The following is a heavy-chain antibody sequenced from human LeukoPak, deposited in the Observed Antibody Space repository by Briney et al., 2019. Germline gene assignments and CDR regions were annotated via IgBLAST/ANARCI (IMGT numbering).Heavy chain of an antibody. J-gene: IGHJ4*02. CDR1: GYTFTSYY. V-gene: IGHV1-46*01. D-gene: IGHD3-10*01. CDR3: ASELSRGDEGFDY. CDR2: INPSGGST. Sequence: ASVKVSCKASGYTFTSYYMHWVRQAPGQGLEWMGIINPSGGSTSYAQKFQGRAIMTRDTSTSTVYMELSSLRSEDTAVYYCASELSRGDEGFDYWGQGTLVTVSS.